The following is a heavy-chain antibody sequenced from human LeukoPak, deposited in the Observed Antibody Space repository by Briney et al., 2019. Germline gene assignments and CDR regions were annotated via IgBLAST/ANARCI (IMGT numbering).Heavy chain of an antibody. V-gene: IGHV3-23*01. CDR1: GFTFSSYG. Sequence: GGSPRLSCAASGFTFSSYGMSWVRQAPGKRLEWVSTISASGFSTYFADSVKGRFTISRDSSRNTLYLQMDSLRAEDTALYYCAKSTTSGTPGYWADWGQGTLVTVSS. CDR2: ISASGFST. CDR3: AKSTTSGTPGYWAD. D-gene: IGHD3-9*01. J-gene: IGHJ4*02.